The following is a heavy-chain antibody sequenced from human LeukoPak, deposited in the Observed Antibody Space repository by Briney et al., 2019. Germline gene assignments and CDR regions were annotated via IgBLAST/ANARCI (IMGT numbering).Heavy chain of an antibody. CDR3: ARSWGFPLDY. CDR1: GGSFSGYY. Sequence: PSETLSLTCAVYGGSFSGYYWSWIRQPPGKGLEWIGEINHSGSTNYNPSLKSRVTISVDTSQNQFSLKLSSVPAADTDVYYCARSWGFPLDYWGQGTLVTVSS. D-gene: IGHD3-16*01. CDR2: INHSGST. V-gene: IGHV4-34*01. J-gene: IGHJ4*02.